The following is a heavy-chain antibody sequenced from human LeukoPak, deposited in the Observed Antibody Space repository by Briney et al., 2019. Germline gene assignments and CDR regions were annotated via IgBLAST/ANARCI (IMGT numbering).Heavy chain of an antibody. CDR3: ARVGSGGYCSGGSCPKPDY. CDR2: ISSSSSYI. CDR1: GFTFSSYS. Sequence: GGSLRPSCAASGFTFSSYSMNWVRQAPGKGLEWVSSISSSSSYIYYADSVKGRFTISRDNAKNSLYLQMNSLRAEDTAVYYCARVGSGGYCSGGSCPKPDYWGQGTLVTVSS. D-gene: IGHD2-15*01. J-gene: IGHJ4*02. V-gene: IGHV3-21*01.